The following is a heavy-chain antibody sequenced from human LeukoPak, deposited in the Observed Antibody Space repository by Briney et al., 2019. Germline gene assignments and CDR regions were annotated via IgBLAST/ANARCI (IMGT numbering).Heavy chain of an antibody. CDR2: ISSSSRDI. V-gene: IGHV3-21*04. CDR3: AKGPTYYYDSSGYHRPLDY. Sequence: PGGSLRLSCAASGFTFSSYTMNWVRQAPGKGLEWVAAISSSSRDIFYADSVKGRFSISRDNSKNTLCLQMNSLRAEDTAVYYCAKGPTYYYDSSGYHRPLDYWGQGTLVTVSS. D-gene: IGHD3-22*01. J-gene: IGHJ4*02. CDR1: GFTFSSYT.